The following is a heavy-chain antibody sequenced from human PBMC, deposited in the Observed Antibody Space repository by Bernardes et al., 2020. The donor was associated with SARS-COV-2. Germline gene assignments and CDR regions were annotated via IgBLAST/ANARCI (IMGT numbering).Heavy chain of an antibody. V-gene: IGHV3-21*01. CDR1: GFTFSSYS. J-gene: IGHJ4*02. Sequence: GGSLKLSCAASGFTFSSYSMNWVRKAPGKGLEWVSSISSSSSYIYYADSVKGRFTISRDNAKNSLYLQMYSLRAEDTAVYYCARGHVGITMIAVVTPFDYWGQGTLVPVAS. CDR2: ISSSSSYI. D-gene: IGHD3-22*01. CDR3: ARGHVGITMIAVVTPFDY.